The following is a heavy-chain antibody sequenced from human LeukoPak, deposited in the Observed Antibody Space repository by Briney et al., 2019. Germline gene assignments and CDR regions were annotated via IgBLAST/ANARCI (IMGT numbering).Heavy chain of an antibody. Sequence: ASVKVSCKASGYTFSNYGISWVRQAPGQGLEWVGWISAYSGNRDYAQKFQGRVTMSTDTSTSTADMELRSLRSEDTAVYYCARLGSDCGGGNCYWGQGTLVTVSS. CDR3: ARLGSDCGGGNCY. CDR2: ISAYSGNR. D-gene: IGHD2-15*01. J-gene: IGHJ4*02. V-gene: IGHV1-18*01. CDR1: GYTFSNYG.